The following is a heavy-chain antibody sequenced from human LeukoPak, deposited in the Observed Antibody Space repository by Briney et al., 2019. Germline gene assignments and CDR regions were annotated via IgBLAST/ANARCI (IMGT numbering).Heavy chain of an antibody. CDR1: GFHFDDHS. V-gene: IGHV3-74*01. J-gene: IGHJ4*02. CDR2: INTDGTVT. Sequence: GGSLRLSCEVSGFHFDDHSMNWVRQAPGKGLESVSRINTDGTVTTYADSVKGRFTVSRDNADNTMFLQMNSVRDEDTAVYYCATKQWLAPPPDSWGQGTPVTVSS. CDR3: ATKQWLAPPPDS. D-gene: IGHD6-19*01.